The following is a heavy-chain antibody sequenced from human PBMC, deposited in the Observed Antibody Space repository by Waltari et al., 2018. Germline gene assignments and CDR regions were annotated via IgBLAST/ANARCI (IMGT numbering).Heavy chain of an antibody. CDR1: GFTFTGFG. Sequence: QVQMVESGGGVVQPGKSLRLSCAASGFTFTGFGLHLVRQAPGKGLEWLAVISYDGSKEFYADSVKGRFTISRDNSKNTVSLHMSSLGLEDTAIYYCAKSRGRDSVCFDYWGQGALVTVSS. D-gene: IGHD3-10*01. CDR2: ISYDGSKE. J-gene: IGHJ4*02. CDR3: AKSRGRDSVCFDY. V-gene: IGHV3-30*18.